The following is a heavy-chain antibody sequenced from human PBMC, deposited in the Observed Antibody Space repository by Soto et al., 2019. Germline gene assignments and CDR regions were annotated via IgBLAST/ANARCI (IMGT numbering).Heavy chain of an antibody. CDR3: ARQGANCSGATCYRAY. J-gene: IGHJ4*02. CDR1: GGSISSSTYY. CDR2: IYYSGST. D-gene: IGHD2-15*01. V-gene: IGHV4-39*01. Sequence: QLQLQESGPGLVKPSETLSLTCTVSGGSISSSTYYWGWIRQPPGKGLEWIGSIYYSGSTYYNPSLKSRVTLYVDTSTNLCSLRLCSVTAADTAVYYCARQGANCSGATCYRAYWGPGTLVTVSS.